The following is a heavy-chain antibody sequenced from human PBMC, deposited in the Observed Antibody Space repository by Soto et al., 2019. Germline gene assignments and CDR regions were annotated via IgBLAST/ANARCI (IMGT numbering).Heavy chain of an antibody. CDR1: GYKFNTYG. J-gene: IGHJ4*02. CDR2: ISGNNGNT. D-gene: IGHD3-10*01. V-gene: IGHV1-18*01. CDR3: ARDMWSFGSGSYSVDY. Sequence: ASVKVSCKASGYKFNTYGITWVRQAPGQGLEWMGWISGNNGNTKYPQKFQGRVTMTTDTSTSAAYMELRSLRFDDTAVYYCARDMWSFGSGSYSVDYWGQGTPVTVSS.